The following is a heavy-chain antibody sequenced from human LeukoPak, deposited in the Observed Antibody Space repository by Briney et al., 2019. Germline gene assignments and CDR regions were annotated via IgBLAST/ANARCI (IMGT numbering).Heavy chain of an antibody. Sequence: PGGSLRLSCAASGFTLSSYAMSWVRQAPGKGLEWVSAISVSGNTYHADSVKGRFTISRDSYKNTLYLQMNRLRAEDAAVYYCAKAPVTTCSGAYCDPFDYWGQGTLVTVSS. CDR1: GFTLSSYA. CDR3: AKAPVTTCSGAYCDPFDY. D-gene: IGHD2-21*01. J-gene: IGHJ4*02. V-gene: IGHV3-23*01. CDR2: ISVSGNT.